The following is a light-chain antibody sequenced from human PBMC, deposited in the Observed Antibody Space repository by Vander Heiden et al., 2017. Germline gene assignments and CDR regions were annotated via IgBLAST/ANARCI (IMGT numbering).Light chain of an antibody. CDR2: WAS. Sequence: DILMTHSPDTLAVSLGERATINCKSSQSVLYSSNNKNYLAWYQQKPGQPPKLLIYWASTRESGVPDRFSGSGSGTDFTLTISSLQAEDVAVYYCQQYYSTPYTFGQGTKLEIK. V-gene: IGKV4-1*01. CDR3: QQYYSTPYT. CDR1: QSVLYSSNNKNY. J-gene: IGKJ2*01.